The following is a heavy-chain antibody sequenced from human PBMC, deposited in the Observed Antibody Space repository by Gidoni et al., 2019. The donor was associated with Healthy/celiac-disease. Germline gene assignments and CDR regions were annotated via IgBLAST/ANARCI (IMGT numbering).Heavy chain of an antibody. Sequence: EVQLLESGGGLVQPGGSLRLSCAASGFTFSSSAMSWVRQAPGKGLGWVSAISGSGGSTYYADSVKGRFTISRDNSKNTLYLQMNSLRAEDTAVYYCAKDAERGNYPAYFDYWGQGTLVTVSS. CDR1: GFTFSSSA. J-gene: IGHJ4*02. V-gene: IGHV3-23*01. CDR3: AKDAERGNYPAYFDY. D-gene: IGHD1-7*01. CDR2: ISGSGGST.